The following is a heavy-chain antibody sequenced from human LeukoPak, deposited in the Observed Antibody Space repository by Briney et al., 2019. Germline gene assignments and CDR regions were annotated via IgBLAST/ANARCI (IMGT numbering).Heavy chain of an antibody. D-gene: IGHD2-8*01. CDR2: IYSGGST. CDR3: AKGSLSLMGVFDY. J-gene: IGHJ4*02. V-gene: IGHV3-66*01. CDR1: GFTVSSNY. Sequence: GGSLRLSCAASGFTVSSNYMSWVRQAPGKGLEWVSVIYSGGSTYYADSVKGRFTISRDNSKNTLYLQMNSLRAEDTAGYYCAKGSLSLMGVFDYWGQGTLVTVSS.